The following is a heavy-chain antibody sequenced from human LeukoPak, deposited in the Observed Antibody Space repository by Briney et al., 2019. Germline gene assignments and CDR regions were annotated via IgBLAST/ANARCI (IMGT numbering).Heavy chain of an antibody. Sequence: PEASVKVSCKASGYTFTSYAMNWVRQAPGQGLEWMGGIIPIFGTANYAQKFQGRVTITADESTSTAYMELSSLRSEDTAVYYCARRSGSWTPGYYYGMDVWGQGTTVTVSS. J-gene: IGHJ6*02. CDR2: IIPIFGTA. CDR1: GYTFTSYA. CDR3: ARRSGSWTPGYYYGMDV. D-gene: IGHD6-6*01. V-gene: IGHV1-69*13.